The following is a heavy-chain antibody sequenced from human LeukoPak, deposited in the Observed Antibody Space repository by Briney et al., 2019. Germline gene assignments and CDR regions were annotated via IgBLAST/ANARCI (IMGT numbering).Heavy chain of an antibody. CDR3: AKANRGSYYGLGDYFDY. V-gene: IGHV3-30*02. J-gene: IGHJ4*02. CDR2: IRYDGSDK. CDR1: GFTFSSYG. Sequence: GGSLRLSCSASGFTFSSYGMHWVRQAPGKGRVGVAFIRYDGSDKYYAESVKGRFTISRDNSKNTLYLQMNSLRTEDTAVYYCAKANRGSYYGLGDYFDYWGQGTLVTVSS. D-gene: IGHD1-26*01.